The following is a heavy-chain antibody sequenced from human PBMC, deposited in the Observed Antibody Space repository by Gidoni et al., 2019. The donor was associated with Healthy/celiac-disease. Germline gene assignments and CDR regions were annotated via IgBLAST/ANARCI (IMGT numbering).Heavy chain of an antibody. J-gene: IGHJ3*02. CDR2: IYYSGST. V-gene: IGHV4-59*01. CDR3: ARDTLHYYDSSRRTGAFDI. Sequence: QVQLQESGPGLVKPSETLSLTCTVSGVSISSSYWSWIRQPPGKGLEWIGYIYYSGSTNYNPSLKSRVTISVDTSKNQFSLKLSSVTAADTAVYYCARDTLHYYDSSRRTGAFDIWGQGTMVTVSS. D-gene: IGHD3-22*01. CDR1: GVSISSSY.